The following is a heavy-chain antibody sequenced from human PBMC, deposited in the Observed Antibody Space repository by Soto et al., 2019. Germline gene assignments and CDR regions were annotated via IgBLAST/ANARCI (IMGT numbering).Heavy chain of an antibody. V-gene: IGHV4-31*03. Sequence: QVQLQESGPGLVKPSQTLSLTCTVSGGSISSGGYYWSWIRQHPGKGLEWIGYIYHSGSTYYNPSLKSRVTLSVDTSKNHFSLKLSSVTAADTAVYYCARGVTSSSWVNWFDPWGQGTLVTVSS. CDR1: GGSISSGGYY. CDR3: ARGVTSSSWVNWFDP. J-gene: IGHJ5*02. CDR2: IYHSGST. D-gene: IGHD6-13*01.